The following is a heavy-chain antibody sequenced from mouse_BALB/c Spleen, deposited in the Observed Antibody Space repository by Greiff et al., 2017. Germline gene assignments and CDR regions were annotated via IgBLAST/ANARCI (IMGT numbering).Heavy chain of an antibody. Sequence: EVQRVESGGGLVQPGGSRKLSCAASGFTFSSFGMHWVRQAPEKGLEWVAYISSGSSTIYYADTVKGRFTISRDNPKNTLFLQMTSLRSEDTAMYYCAREHRYDEFAYWGQGTLVTVSA. D-gene: IGHD2-14*01. V-gene: IGHV5-17*02. CDR2: ISSGSSTI. CDR1: GFTFSSFG. CDR3: AREHRYDEFAY. J-gene: IGHJ3*01.